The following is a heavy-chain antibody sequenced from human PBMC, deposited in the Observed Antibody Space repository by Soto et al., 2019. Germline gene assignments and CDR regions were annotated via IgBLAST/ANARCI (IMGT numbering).Heavy chain of an antibody. CDR1: GGTFSSYA. D-gene: IGHD3-10*01. V-gene: IGHV1-69*13. J-gene: IGHJ6*02. CDR3: ARDQGPMVRGVTPDYGMDV. CDR2: IIPIFGTA. Sequence: ASVKVSCKASGGTFSSYAISWVRQAPGQGLEWMGGIIPIFGTANYAQKFQGRVTITADESTSTAYMELSSLRSEDTAVYYCARDQGPMVRGVTPDYGMDVWGQGTTVTVS.